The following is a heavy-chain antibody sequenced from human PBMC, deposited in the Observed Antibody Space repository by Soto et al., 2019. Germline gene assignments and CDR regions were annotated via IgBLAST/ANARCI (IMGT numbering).Heavy chain of an antibody. J-gene: IGHJ6*02. V-gene: IGHV3-30*18. CDR2: ISYDGSNK. CDR1: GFTFSSYG. CDR3: AKSPYGDYALNGMDV. Sequence: GGSLRLSCAASGFTFSSYGMHWVRQAPGKGLEWVAVISYDGSNKYYADSVKGRFTISRDNSKNTLYLQMNSLRAEDTAVYYCAKSPYGDYALNGMDVWGQGTTVIVSS. D-gene: IGHD4-17*01.